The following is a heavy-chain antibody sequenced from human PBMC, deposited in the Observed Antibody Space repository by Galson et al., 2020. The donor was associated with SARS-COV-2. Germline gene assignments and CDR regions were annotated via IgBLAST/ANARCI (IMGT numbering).Heavy chain of an antibody. CDR3: ARDLGPLEGDEVIVPARILVYYTYGLDV. CDR1: GFKFSNYE. CDR2: IGSRGRTI. Sequence: GGSLRLSCAAYGFKFSNYEFNWVRQAPGKGLERVSYIGSRGRTIYYADSAKGRFTISRDNAKRSLYLQMNSLRAEDTAIYYCARDLGPLEGDEVIVPARILVYYTYGLDVWGLGTTVTVSS. D-gene: IGHD1-26*01. J-gene: IGHJ6*02. V-gene: IGHV3-48*03.